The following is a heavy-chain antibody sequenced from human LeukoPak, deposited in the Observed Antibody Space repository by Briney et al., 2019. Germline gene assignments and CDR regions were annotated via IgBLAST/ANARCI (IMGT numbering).Heavy chain of an antibody. CDR3: ARAPYCGGDCYYFDY. D-gene: IGHD2-21*02. CDR2: IKQDGSEK. Sequence: GGSLRLSCAASGFTFSSYWMSWVRQTPGKGLEWVANIKQDGSEKYYVDSVKGRFTISRDNAKNSLYLQMNSLRAEDTAVYYCARAPYCGGDCYYFDYWGQGTLVTVSS. CDR1: GFTFSSYW. J-gene: IGHJ4*02. V-gene: IGHV3-7*01.